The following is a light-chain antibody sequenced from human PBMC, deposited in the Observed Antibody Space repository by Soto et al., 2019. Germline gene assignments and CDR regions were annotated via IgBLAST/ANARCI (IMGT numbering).Light chain of an antibody. J-gene: IGKJ5*01. Sequence: EIVLTQSPGTLSLSPGERSTLSCRASERLSSVYLAWYQQRPGQPPRLLIYGASSRATGIPDRLSGSGSGTDFTLTISRLEPEDFAVYYCQQYGSSPITFGQGTRLEIK. V-gene: IGKV3-20*01. CDR2: GAS. CDR1: ERLSSVY. CDR3: QQYGSSPIT.